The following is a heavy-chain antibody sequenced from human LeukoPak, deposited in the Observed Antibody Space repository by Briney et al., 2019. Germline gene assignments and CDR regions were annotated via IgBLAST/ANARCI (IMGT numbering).Heavy chain of an antibody. CDR2: MNPNSGNT. J-gene: IGHJ4*02. V-gene: IGHV1-8*01. D-gene: IGHD3-10*01. CDR3: ARGHRIVPSMVRGVIITTLYYFDY. Sequence: ASVKVSCKASGYTFTSYDINWVRQATGQGLEWMGWMNPNSGNTGYAQKFQGRVTMTRNTSISTAYMELSSLRSEDTAVYYCARGHRIVPSMVRGVIITTLYYFDYWGQGTLVTVSS. CDR1: GYTFTSYD.